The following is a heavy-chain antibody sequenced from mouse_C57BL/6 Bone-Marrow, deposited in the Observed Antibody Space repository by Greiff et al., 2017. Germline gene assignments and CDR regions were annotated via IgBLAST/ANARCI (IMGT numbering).Heavy chain of an antibody. CDR3: ARSYYYAMDY. J-gene: IGHJ4*01. CDR2: ISSGSSTI. V-gene: IGHV5-17*01. CDR1: GFTFSDYG. Sequence: DVMLVESGGGLVKPGGSLKLSCAASGFTFSDYGMHWVRQAPEKGLEWVAYISSGSSTIYYADTVKGRFTISRDNAKNTLVLQMTSLRSEDTAMYYCARSYYYAMDYWGQGTSVTVSS.